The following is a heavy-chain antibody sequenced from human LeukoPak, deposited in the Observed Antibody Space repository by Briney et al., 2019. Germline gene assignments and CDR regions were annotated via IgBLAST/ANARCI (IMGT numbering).Heavy chain of an antibody. J-gene: IGHJ4*02. CDR3: ASMVRGVRSSYYFDY. CDR1: GFTVSSNY. V-gene: IGHV3-53*04. CDR2: IYSGGST. Sequence: GGSLRLSCAASGFTVSSNYMSWVRQAPGKGLEWVSVIYSGGSTYYADSVKGRFTISRHNSKNTLYLQMNSLRAEDTAVYYCASMVRGVRSSYYFDYWGQGTLVTVPS. D-gene: IGHD3-10*01.